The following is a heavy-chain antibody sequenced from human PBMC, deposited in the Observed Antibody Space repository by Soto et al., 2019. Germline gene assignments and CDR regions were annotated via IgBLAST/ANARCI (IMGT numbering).Heavy chain of an antibody. V-gene: IGHV1-8*01. CDR3: ARLHCSGGSCHGMDTGYNWFDP. CDR1: GYTFTSYD. J-gene: IGHJ5*02. CDR2: MNPNSGNT. Sequence: ASVKVSCKASGYTFTSYDINWVRQATGQGLEWMGWMNPNSGNTGYAQKFQGRVTMTRNTSISTAYMELSSLRSEDTAVYHCARLHCSGGSCHGMDTGYNWFDPWGQGTLVTVSS. D-gene: IGHD2-15*01.